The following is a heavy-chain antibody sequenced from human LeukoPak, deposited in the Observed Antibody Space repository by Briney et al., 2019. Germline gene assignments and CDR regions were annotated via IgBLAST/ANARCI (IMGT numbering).Heavy chain of an antibody. CDR1: GASISSNSFY. V-gene: IGHV4-39*07. D-gene: IGHD3-16*01. J-gene: IGHJ5*02. CDR3: ARIPVGGWELGVDP. Sequence: PSETLSLTCSVSGASISSNSFYWGWIRQPPGSGLEWIGSIYYSGSTSLNPSLRSRVVMSINTSTNQFSLKLLSVTAADTAVYYCARIPVGGWELGVDPWGLGTLVTVSS. CDR2: IYYSGST.